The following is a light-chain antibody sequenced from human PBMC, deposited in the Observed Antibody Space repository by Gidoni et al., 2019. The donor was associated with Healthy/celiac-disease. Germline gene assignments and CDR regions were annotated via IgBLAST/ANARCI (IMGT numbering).Light chain of an antibody. Sequence: EIVLTHSPGTLSLSPGERATLSCRASQRVSSSYLAWYQQKPGQAPRLLIYGASSRATGIPDRFSGSGSGTDFTLTISRLGPEDFAVYYCQQYGSSPWTFGQXTKVEIK. CDR3: QQYGSSPWT. J-gene: IGKJ1*01. V-gene: IGKV3-20*01. CDR1: QRVSSSY. CDR2: GAS.